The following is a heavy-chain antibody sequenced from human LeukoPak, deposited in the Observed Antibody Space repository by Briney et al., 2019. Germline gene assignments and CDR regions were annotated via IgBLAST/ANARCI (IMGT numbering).Heavy chain of an antibody. CDR3: ARGGGYSYGTFFDY. CDR1: GFTFSSYS. J-gene: IGHJ4*02. D-gene: IGHD5-18*01. V-gene: IGHV3-21*01. CDR2: ISSSSSYI. Sequence: GGSLRLSCAASGFTFSSYSMNWVRQAPGKGLEWVSSISSSSSYIYYADSVKGRFIISRDNAKNSLYLQMDSLRAEDTAVYYCARGGGYSYGTFFDYWGQGSLVTVSS.